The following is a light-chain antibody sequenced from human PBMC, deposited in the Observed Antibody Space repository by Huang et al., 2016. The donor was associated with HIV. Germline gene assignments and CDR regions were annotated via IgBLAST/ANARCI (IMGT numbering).Light chain of an antibody. CDR1: QDISKY. V-gene: IGKV1-33*01. J-gene: IGKJ5*01. Sequence: DIQMTQSPSSLSASVGDRVTITCQASQDISKYLNWYQQKPGKAPRALIYDASNLETGVPARFSGIGSGTYFRLTINSLQPEDIATYYCQQYDNLPITFGQGTRREIK. CDR3: QQYDNLPIT. CDR2: DAS.